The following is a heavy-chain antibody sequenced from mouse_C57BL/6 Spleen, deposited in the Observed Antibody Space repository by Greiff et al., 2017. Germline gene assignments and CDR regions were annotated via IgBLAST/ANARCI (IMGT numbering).Heavy chain of an antibody. CDR3: AREGLRRGYFDY. D-gene: IGHD2-4*01. CDR1: GYTFTSYW. V-gene: IGHV1-55*01. CDR2: IYPGSGST. Sequence: QVQLQQSGPELVKPGASVKMSCKASGYTFTSYWITWVKQRPGQGLEWIGDIYPGSGSTNYNEKFKSKATLTVDTSSSTAYMQLSSLTSEDSAVYYCAREGLRRGYFDYWGQGTTLTVSS. J-gene: IGHJ2*01.